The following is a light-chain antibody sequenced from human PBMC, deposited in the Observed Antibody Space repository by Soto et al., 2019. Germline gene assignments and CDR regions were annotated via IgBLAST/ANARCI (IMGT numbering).Light chain of an antibody. CDR2: VAS. Sequence: EIVMTQSPATLSVSPGERATLSCRASQSVRSNLAWYQHKPGQAPRLLIYVASSRPAGVPARFSGSGSGTEFTLTISSLQSEDCAVYYCQQYNNWPETLGQGTKVEIK. J-gene: IGKJ1*01. V-gene: IGKV3-15*01. CDR3: QQYNNWPET. CDR1: QSVRSN.